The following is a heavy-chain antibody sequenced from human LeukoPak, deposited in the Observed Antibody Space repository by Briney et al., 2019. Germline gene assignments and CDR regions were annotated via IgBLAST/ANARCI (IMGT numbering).Heavy chain of an antibody. Sequence: ASVKVSCKASGYTFTSYDINWVRQATGQGLEWMGWMNPNSGNTGYAQKFQGRVTMTRNTSISTAYMELSSLRTEDTAVYYCARAPYESCQPPFDYWGQGTLVTVSS. J-gene: IGHJ4*02. V-gene: IGHV1-8*01. D-gene: IGHD3-22*01. CDR2: MNPNSGNT. CDR3: ARAPYESCQPPFDY. CDR1: GYTFTSYD.